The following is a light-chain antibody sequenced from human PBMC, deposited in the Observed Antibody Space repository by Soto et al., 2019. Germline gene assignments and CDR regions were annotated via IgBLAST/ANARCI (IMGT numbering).Light chain of an antibody. V-gene: IGLV1-51*01. CDR3: GTWDSSLGYV. CDR1: SSNIGNNY. J-gene: IGLJ1*01. CDR2: DNN. Sequence: QSVLTQPPSVSAAPGQKVTISCSGSSSNIGNNYVSWYQQLPGTAPKLLIYDNNKRPSGIPDRFSGSKSGTSATLGITGLQTGDEADYYCGTWDSSLGYVFGTGTKVT.